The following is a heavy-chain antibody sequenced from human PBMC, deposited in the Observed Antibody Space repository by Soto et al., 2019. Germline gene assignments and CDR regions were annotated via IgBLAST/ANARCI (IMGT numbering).Heavy chain of an antibody. D-gene: IGHD3-22*01. CDR1: GYSISSYY. CDR2: IYYSGST. V-gene: IGHV4-59*08. CDR3: TTEAYDNSGSLAFDI. J-gene: IGHJ3*02. Sequence: PSETLSLTCTVSGYSISSYYWSWIRQPPGKGLEWFGYIYYSGSTNYNPSLKSRVTLSVDTSQSQFSLKLNSVTAADTAVYYCTTEAYDNSGSLAFDIWGPGTLVTVSS.